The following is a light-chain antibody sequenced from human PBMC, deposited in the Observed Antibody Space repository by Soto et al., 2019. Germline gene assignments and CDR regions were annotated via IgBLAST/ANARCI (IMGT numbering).Light chain of an antibody. CDR3: QQYYDAPQT. V-gene: IGKV4-1*01. CDR2: WAS. J-gene: IGKJ1*01. Sequence: DIVMTQSPDSLAVSLGERATINCKSSQSVLYSSNNKNYLAWYQQKPGQPPKLLIYWASTRESGVHDRFSGSGSGTDFTLTISSLQAEDVAVYYCQQYYDAPQTFGQGTKVEIK. CDR1: QSVLYSSNNKNY.